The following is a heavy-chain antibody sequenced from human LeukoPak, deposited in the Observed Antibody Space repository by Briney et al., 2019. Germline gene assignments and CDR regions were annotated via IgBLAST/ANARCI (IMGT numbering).Heavy chain of an antibody. D-gene: IGHD6-19*01. CDR3: ANAVDSYSSGWYEWGY. Sequence: SGGSLRLSCTASGFTFSSYSMNWVRQAPGKGLEWVSSISSSSSYIYYADSVKGRFTISRDNAKNSLYLQMNSLRAEDTAVYYCANAVDSYSSGWYEWGYWGQGTLVTVSS. CDR1: GFTFSSYS. J-gene: IGHJ4*02. V-gene: IGHV3-21*04. CDR2: ISSSSSYI.